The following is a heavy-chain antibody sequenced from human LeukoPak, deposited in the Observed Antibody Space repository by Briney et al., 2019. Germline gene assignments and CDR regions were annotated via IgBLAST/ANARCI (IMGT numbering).Heavy chain of an antibody. Sequence: WETLSLTCTDSGYSISSGYYWGWIRQPPGKGLEWIGSIYHSGSTYYNPSLKSRVTTSVDTSKNQFSLKLSSVTAADAAVYYCAIKPPSGWYGTGWLDPWGQGTLVTVSS. D-gene: IGHD3-10*01. CDR1: GYSISSGYY. CDR2: IYHSGST. CDR3: AIKPPSGWYGTGWLDP. J-gene: IGHJ5*02. V-gene: IGHV4-38-2*02.